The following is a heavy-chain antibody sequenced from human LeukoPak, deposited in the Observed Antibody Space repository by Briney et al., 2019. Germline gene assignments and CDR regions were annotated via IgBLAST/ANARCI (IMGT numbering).Heavy chain of an antibody. Sequence: ASVKVSCKASGYTFTGYYMHWVRQAPGQGLEWMGWINPNNGGTNYAQKFQGRVTMTRDTSISTAYMELSRLRSDDTAVYYCARLGYCSGGSCYYSMDVWGKGTTVTVSS. CDR1: GYTFTGYY. CDR2: INPNNGGT. V-gene: IGHV1-2*02. J-gene: IGHJ6*03. CDR3: ARLGYCSGGSCYYSMDV. D-gene: IGHD2-15*01.